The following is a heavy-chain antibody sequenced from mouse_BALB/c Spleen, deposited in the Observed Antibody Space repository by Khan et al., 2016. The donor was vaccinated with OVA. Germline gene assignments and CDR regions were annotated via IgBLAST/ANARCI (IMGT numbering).Heavy chain of an antibody. CDR1: GYTFTTYW. J-gene: IGHJ2*01. V-gene: IGHV1-7*01. CDR3: ARDRIDY. CDR2: INPTSGYT. Sequence: QVQLKQSGAELAKPGASVKMSCKASGYTFTTYWMHWVKQRPGQGLEWIGYINPTSGYTDYNEKFKDRATLSADKSSSTAYMQLSNLTSEDSAVYCCARDRIDYWGQGTTLTVSS.